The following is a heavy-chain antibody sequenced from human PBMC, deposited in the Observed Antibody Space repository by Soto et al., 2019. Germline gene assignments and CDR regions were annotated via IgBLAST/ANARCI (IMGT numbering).Heavy chain of an antibody. CDR3: LLIPAAAGYYYGMDV. V-gene: IGHV4-39*01. Sequence: SETLSLTCTVSGGSISSSSYYWGWIRQPPGKGLEWIGSIYYSGSTYYNTSLKSRATISVDTSKNKFSLKLSSVTAAYSAVYYCLLIPAAAGYYYGMDVWGQGTTVTVSS. CDR1: GGSISSSSYY. CDR2: IYYSGST. J-gene: IGHJ6*02. D-gene: IGHD2-2*01.